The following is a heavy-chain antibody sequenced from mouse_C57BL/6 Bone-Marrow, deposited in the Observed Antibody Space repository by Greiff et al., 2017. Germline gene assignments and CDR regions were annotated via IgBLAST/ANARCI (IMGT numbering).Heavy chain of an antibody. CDR1: GFTFSSYG. CDR3: ARRGSSPYWYFEV. CDR2: ISSGGSYT. J-gene: IGHJ1*03. V-gene: IGHV5-6*02. Sequence: EVKLQESGGDLVKPGGSLKLSCAASGFTFSSYGMSWVRQTPDKRLEWVATISSGGSYTYYPDSVKGRFTISIDHAKNTLYLQMISLKSEDTAMYYCARRGSSPYWYFEVWGTGTTVTVSS. D-gene: IGHD1-1*01.